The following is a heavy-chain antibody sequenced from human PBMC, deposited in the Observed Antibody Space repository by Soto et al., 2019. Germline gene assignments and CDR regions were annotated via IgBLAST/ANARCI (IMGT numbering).Heavy chain of an antibody. CDR3: ARDHRWGYDDGDYGDS. J-gene: IGHJ4*02. D-gene: IGHD4-17*01. V-gene: IGHV3-20*03. CDR2: T. Sequence: TGYADSVKGRFTISSDNTKNSLYLQMNGLRVEDTAFYYCARDHRWGYDDGDYGDSWGQGTLVIVSS.